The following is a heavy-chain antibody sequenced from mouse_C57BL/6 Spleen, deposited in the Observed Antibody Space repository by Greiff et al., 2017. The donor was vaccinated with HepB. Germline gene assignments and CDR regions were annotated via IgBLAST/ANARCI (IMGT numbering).Heavy chain of an antibody. J-gene: IGHJ4*01. D-gene: IGHD2-4*01. Sequence: DVKLVESGGGLVKPGGSLKLSCAASGFTFSSYAMSWVRQTPEKRLEWVATISDGGSYTYYPDNVKGRFTISRDNAKNNLYLQMSHLKSEDTAMYYCARDNYYDYDVRDYYAMDYWGQGTSVTVSS. V-gene: IGHV5-4*01. CDR1: GFTFSSYA. CDR3: ARDNYYDYDVRDYYAMDY. CDR2: ISDGGSYT.